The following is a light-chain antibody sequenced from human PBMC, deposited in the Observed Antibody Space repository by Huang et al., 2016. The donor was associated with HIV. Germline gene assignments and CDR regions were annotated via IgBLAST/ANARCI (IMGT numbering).Light chain of an antibody. CDR1: QSLSHSF. CDR2: AAS. J-gene: IGKJ2*01. CDR3: HQYGTSPYT. Sequence: EVLLTQSPGTLSSSPGERVTVSCRASQSLSHSFIAWYQQRPGQAPRLLLYAASTSASCIPDRFSGSVSGTDFTLTINRLEPSDFAVYYCHQYGTSPYTFGQGTNLDVK. V-gene: IGKV3-20*01.